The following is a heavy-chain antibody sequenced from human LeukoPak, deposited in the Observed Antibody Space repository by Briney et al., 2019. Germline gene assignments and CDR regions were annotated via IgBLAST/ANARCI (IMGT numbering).Heavy chain of an antibody. Sequence: GGSLRLSCAASGFTFSSYAMSWVRQAPGKGLEWVSAISGSGGSTYYADSVKGRFTISRDNSRNTLYLQMNSLRAEDTAVYYCAKDRPNYYGTNGHYYRRDGDCWGQGTLVTVSS. J-gene: IGHJ4*02. CDR2: ISGSGGST. CDR1: GFTFSSYA. V-gene: IGHV3-23*01. D-gene: IGHD3-22*01. CDR3: AKDRPNYYGTNGHYYRRDGDC.